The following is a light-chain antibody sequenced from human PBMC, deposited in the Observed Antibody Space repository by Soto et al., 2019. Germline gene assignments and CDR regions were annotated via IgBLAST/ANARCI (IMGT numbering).Light chain of an antibody. CDR1: SSDVGGYNY. J-gene: IGLJ2*01. Sequence: QSALTQPASVSGSPGQPITISCTGTSSDVGGYNYVSWYQQHPGKAPKFMIYDVSNRPSGVSDRFSGSKSGNTASLTISGLQAEDEADYYCSSSTTGSTPVVFGVGTKLTVL. CDR3: SSSTTGSTPVV. CDR2: DVS. V-gene: IGLV2-14*01.